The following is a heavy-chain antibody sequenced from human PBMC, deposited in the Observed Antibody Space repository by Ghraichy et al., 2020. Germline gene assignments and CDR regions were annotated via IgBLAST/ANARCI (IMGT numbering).Heavy chain of an antibody. Sequence: GGSLRLSCAASGFTFSTYAMHWVRQAPGKGLEWVAIVTYDGSNQYYIDSVKGRFTLSRDNSKNTMSLQMNSLRDEDTAGYYCAKGPDHGDNYYFDNWGQGTQVTVSS. CDR2: VTYDGSNQ. V-gene: IGHV3-30*18. J-gene: IGHJ4*02. CDR1: GFTFSTYA. CDR3: AKGPDHGDNYYFDN. D-gene: IGHD4-17*01.